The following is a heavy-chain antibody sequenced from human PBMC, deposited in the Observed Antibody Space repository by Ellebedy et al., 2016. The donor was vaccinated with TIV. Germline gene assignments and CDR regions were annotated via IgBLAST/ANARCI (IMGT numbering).Heavy chain of an antibody. CDR2: IKQDGSVI. Sequence: GGSLRLSCAASGFTLKTYWMSWVRQAPGKGLEWVATIKQDGSVIYYGDSVNGRFTTSGDIAKNLLYLQMNSLRAEDTAVYYCASGMRTPISKYGMDVWGRGTTVTVSS. J-gene: IGHJ6*02. V-gene: IGHV3-7*03. CDR3: ASGMRTPISKYGMDV. D-gene: IGHD2-15*01. CDR1: GFTLKTYW.